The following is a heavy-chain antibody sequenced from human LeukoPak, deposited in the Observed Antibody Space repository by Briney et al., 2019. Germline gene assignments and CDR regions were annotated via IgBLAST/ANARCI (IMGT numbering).Heavy chain of an antibody. CDR2: ISGSGGST. Sequence: GGSLRLSCAASGFTFSSYAMSCVRQAPGKGLEWVSAISGSGGSTYYADSVKGRFTISRDNSKNTLYLQMNSLRAEDTAVYYCAKAGAVVVVAAKYFDYWGQGTLVTVSS. J-gene: IGHJ4*02. CDR1: GFTFSSYA. CDR3: AKAGAVVVVAAKYFDY. V-gene: IGHV3-23*01. D-gene: IGHD2-15*01.